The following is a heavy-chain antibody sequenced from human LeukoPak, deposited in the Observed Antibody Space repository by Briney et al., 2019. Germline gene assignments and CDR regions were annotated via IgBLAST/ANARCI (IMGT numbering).Heavy chain of an antibody. D-gene: IGHD5-18*01. CDR1: GFTFSSYS. CDR2: ISISSSTI. Sequence: GGSLRLSCAASGFTFSSYSMNWVRQAPGKGLEWVSYISISSSTIYYADSVKGRFTISRDDAKNSLYLQMNSLRAEDTAVYYCAREIQLWSYYFDYWGQGTLVTVSS. J-gene: IGHJ4*02. V-gene: IGHV3-48*01. CDR3: AREIQLWSYYFDY.